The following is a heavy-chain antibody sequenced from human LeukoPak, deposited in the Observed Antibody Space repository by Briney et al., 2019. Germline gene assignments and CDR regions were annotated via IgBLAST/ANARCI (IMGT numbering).Heavy chain of an antibody. CDR2: ISWNSLRI. Sequence: SGRSLRLSCVASGLTFDDYAMHWVRQAPGKGLEWVSGISWNSLRIDYADSVKGRFNISRDSAKNSLYLQMNSLTADDTALYYCAKEGRLYDFDYWGQGTLVTVSS. CDR3: AKEGRLYDFDY. D-gene: IGHD3-16*02. CDR1: GLTFDDYA. J-gene: IGHJ4*02. V-gene: IGHV3-9*01.